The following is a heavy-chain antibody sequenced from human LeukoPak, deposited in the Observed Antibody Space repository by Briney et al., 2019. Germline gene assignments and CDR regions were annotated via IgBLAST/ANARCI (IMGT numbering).Heavy chain of an antibody. V-gene: IGHV4-34*01. D-gene: IGHD3-10*01. Sequence: SETLSLTCTVSGGSISSYYWSWIRQPPGKGLEWIGEINHSGSTNYNPSLKSRVTISVDTSKNQFSLKLSSVTAADTAVYYCARLAAWGNTYYYGSGTHYYYMDVWGKGTTVTVSS. CDR3: ARLAAWGNTYYYGSGTHYYYMDV. J-gene: IGHJ6*03. CDR2: INHSGST. CDR1: GGSISSYY.